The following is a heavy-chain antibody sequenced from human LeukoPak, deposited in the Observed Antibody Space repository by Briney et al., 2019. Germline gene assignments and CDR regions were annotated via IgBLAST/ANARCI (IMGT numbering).Heavy chain of an antibody. J-gene: IGHJ3*02. D-gene: IGHD3-10*01. V-gene: IGHV3-21*01. CDR3: ARVQWFGELSTLFDAFDI. CDR2: ISSSSSYI. CDR1: GFTFSSYS. Sequence: PGGSLRLSCAASGFTFSSYSMNWVRQAPGKGLEWVSSISSSSSYIYYADSVKGRFTISRDNAKNSLYLQMNSLRAEDTAVYYCARVQWFGELSTLFDAFDIWGQGTMVTVSS.